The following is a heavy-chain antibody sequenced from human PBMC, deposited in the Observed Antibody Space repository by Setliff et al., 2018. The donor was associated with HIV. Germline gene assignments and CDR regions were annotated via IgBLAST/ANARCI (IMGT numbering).Heavy chain of an antibody. CDR3: ARVPPRWFGQLLYLQAFDY. D-gene: IGHD3-10*01. V-gene: IGHV1-2*02. Sequence: ASVKVSCKSSGGTFSRHTISWVRQAPGQGLEWMGWINPKSGDTNFAQKFQGRVTMTRDTSISTAYMELSRLRSDDTAVYFCARVPPRWFGQLLYLQAFDYWGQGTLVTVSS. J-gene: IGHJ4*02. CDR1: GGTFSRHT. CDR2: INPKSGDT.